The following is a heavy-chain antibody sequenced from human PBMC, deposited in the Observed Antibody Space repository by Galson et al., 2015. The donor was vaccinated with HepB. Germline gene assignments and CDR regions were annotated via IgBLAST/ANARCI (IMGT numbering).Heavy chain of an antibody. CDR3: ARDYPYGDYLGGADL. CDR2: ISSSSSYI. J-gene: IGHJ2*01. Sequence: SLRLSCAASGFTFSSYSMNWVRQAPGKGLEWVSSISSSSSYIYYADSVKGRFTISRDNAKNSLYLQMNSLRAEDPAVYYCARDYPYGDYLGGADLWGRGTLVTVSS. V-gene: IGHV3-21*01. CDR1: GFTFSSYS. D-gene: IGHD4-17*01.